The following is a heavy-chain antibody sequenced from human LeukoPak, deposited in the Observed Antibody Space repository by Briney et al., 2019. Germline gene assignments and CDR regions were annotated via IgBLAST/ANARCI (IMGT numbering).Heavy chain of an antibody. CDR1: GFTFSSYW. CDR2: IKQEESEK. CDR3: ARVRGHSLRFLEWLHHYYGMDV. Sequence: GVSLTLFCAASGFTFSSYWMIWLRQAPGKGVEGLVNIKQEESEKYYVHSVKGRFTISRENAKNSLYLQRNSLRAEDTAVYYSARVRGHSLRFLEWLHHYYGMDVWGQGTTVHVSS. V-gene: IGHV3-7*01. J-gene: IGHJ6*02. D-gene: IGHD3-3*01.